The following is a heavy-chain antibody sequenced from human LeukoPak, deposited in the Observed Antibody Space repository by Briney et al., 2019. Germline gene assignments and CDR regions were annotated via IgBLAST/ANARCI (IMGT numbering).Heavy chain of an antibody. V-gene: IGHV4-34*01. Sequence: SETLSLTCAVYGGSFGGYYWSWIRQSPGEGLEWIGEINDSGVTNCNPSLESRVILSVDTSKNQFSLRLSSVTAADTAVYYCARRLVDSSASQVSDHWGQGTLVTVSS. CDR2: INDSGVT. CDR3: ARRLVDSSASQVSDH. D-gene: IGHD2-2*01. CDR1: GGSFGGYY. J-gene: IGHJ4*02.